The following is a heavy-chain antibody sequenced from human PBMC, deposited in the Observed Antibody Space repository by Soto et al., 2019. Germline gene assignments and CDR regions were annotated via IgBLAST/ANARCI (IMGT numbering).Heavy chain of an antibody. CDR2: IYYSGST. D-gene: IGHD2-15*01. CDR1: GGSISSGDYY. V-gene: IGHV4-30-4*01. CDR3: ARAGGNCSGGSCYSWIDY. Sequence: QVQLQESGPGLVKPSQTLSLTCTVSGGSISSGDYYWSWIRQPPGKGLEWIGYIYYSGSTYYNPSLKSRVTISVDTSKNQFSLKLSSVTAADTAVYYCARAGGNCSGGSCYSWIDYWGQGTLVTVSS. J-gene: IGHJ4*02.